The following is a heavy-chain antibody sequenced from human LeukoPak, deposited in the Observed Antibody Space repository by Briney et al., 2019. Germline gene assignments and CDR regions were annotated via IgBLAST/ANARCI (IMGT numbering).Heavy chain of an antibody. V-gene: IGHV4-59*01. J-gene: IGHJ6*03. CDR2: IYYSGST. D-gene: IGHD3-22*01. Sequence: PSETLSLTCTVSGGSISSYYWSWIRQPPGKGLEWIGYIYYSGSTNYNPSLKSRFTILVDTSKNPFSLKLSSVTAADTAVYYCARVYYDSSGYPEIYYYYYMDVWGKGTTVTVSS. CDR1: GGSISSYY. CDR3: ARVYYDSSGYPEIYYYYYMDV.